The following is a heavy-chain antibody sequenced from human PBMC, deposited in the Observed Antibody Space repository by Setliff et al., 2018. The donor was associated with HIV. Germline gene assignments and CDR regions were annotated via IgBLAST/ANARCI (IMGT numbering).Heavy chain of an antibody. J-gene: IGHJ4*02. Sequence: GASVKVSCKASGFIFTNYGIHWVRQAPGHSLEWMGFINSGTGNTIYSQKFQGRVTFSRDTSASTAYMELSSLRSDDTAVYYCARAGAVMTTHFDYWGQGTLVTVSS. V-gene: IGHV1-3*01. D-gene: IGHD4-17*01. CDR2: INSGTGNT. CDR3: ARAGAVMTTHFDY. CDR1: GFIFTNYG.